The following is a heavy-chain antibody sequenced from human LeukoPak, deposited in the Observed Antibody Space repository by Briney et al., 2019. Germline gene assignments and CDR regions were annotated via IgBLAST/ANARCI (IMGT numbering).Heavy chain of an antibody. Sequence: GGSLRLSCAASGFTFSSYSMNWVRQAPGKGLEWASYISSSSSTIYYADSVKGRFTISRDNAKNTLYLQMNSLGAEDTAVYYCARGSGGYYGSGSLGWGQGTLVTVSS. V-gene: IGHV3-48*04. J-gene: IGHJ4*02. CDR2: ISSSSSTI. CDR3: ARGSGGYYGSGSLG. CDR1: GFTFSSYS. D-gene: IGHD3-10*01.